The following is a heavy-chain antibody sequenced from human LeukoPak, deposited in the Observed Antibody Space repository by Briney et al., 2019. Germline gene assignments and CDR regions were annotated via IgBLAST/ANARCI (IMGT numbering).Heavy chain of an antibody. CDR2: INPSGGST. CDR3: ARDRGHGIRDQGQVAAAGILVRGITDYYYMDV. Sequence: GASVTVSCTAPGYTFTSYYMHWVRQAPGQGLEWMGIINPSGGSTSYAQKLQGRVTMTRDTSTSTVYMELSSLRSEDTAVYYCARDRGHGIRDQGQVAAAGILVRGITDYYYMDVWGKGTTVTVSS. CDR1: GYTFTSYY. J-gene: IGHJ6*03. D-gene: IGHD6-13*01. V-gene: IGHV1-46*01.